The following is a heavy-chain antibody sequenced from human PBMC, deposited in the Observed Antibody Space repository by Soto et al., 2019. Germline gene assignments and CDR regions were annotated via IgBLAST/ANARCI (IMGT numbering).Heavy chain of an antibody. D-gene: IGHD4-17*01. CDR3: ARERSYGDYGRAFDI. CDR1: GFTFSSYS. Sequence: GGSLRLSCAASGFTFSSYSMNWVRQAPGKGLEWVSYISSSSSTIYYADSVKGRFTISRDNAKNSLYLQMNSLRAEDTAVYYCARERSYGDYGRAFDIWGQGTMVTVSS. V-gene: IGHV3-48*01. CDR2: ISSSSSTI. J-gene: IGHJ3*02.